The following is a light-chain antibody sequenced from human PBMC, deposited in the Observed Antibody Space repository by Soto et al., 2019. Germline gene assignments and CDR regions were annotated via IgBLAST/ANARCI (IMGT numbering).Light chain of an antibody. CDR3: QQYSSFSRT. Sequence: EIVMTQSPATLSVSPGVRATLSCRASQSVSNNLAWYQQKPGQAPRLLIYGASTRATGLPARFSGSGSGTEFTLTISSLQSEDFATFYCQQYSSFSRTFGQGTKVDIK. CDR2: GAS. V-gene: IGKV3-15*01. J-gene: IGKJ1*01. CDR1: QSVSNN.